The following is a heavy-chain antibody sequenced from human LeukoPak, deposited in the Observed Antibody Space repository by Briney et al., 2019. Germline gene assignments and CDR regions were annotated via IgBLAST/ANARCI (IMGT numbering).Heavy chain of an antibody. CDR2: INPSGGST. CDR1: GYTFTSYY. J-gene: IGHJ6*03. CDR3: AGDSYGNYMGV. Sequence: ASVKVSCKASGYTFTSYYMHWVRQAPGQGLEWMGIINPSGGSTSYAQKFQGRVTMTRDMSTSTVYMELSSLRSEDTAVYYCAGDSYGNYMGVWGKGTTVTVSS. V-gene: IGHV1-46*01. D-gene: IGHD4-17*01.